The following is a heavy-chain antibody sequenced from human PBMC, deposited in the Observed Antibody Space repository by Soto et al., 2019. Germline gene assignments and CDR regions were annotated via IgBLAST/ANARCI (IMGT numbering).Heavy chain of an antibody. D-gene: IGHD3-10*01. V-gene: IGHV4-31*03. CDR3: AREAAYGSGSYET. J-gene: IGHJ5*02. CDR2: IYYSGST. CDR1: EGSSIGRGDC. Sequence: PSVTMSLSCTVAEGSSIGRGDCWSWISQHPGKGLEWIGYIYYSGSTYYNPSLKSRVTISVDTSKNQFSLKLSSVTAADTAVYYCAREAAYGSGSYETWGQGTLVTLSS.